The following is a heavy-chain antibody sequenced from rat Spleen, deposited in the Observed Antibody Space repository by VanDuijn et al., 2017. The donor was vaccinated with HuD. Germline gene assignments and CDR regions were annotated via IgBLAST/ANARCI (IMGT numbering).Heavy chain of an antibody. CDR3: ARHSGTARGVMDA. CDR2: ITTGGDNT. J-gene: IGHJ4*01. V-gene: IGHV5S13*01. CDR1: GFPFSNYG. D-gene: IGHD5-1*01. Sequence: EVQLVESGGGLVQPGRSMKLSCAASGFPFSNYGMAWVRQAPTTGLEWVASITTGGDNTYYRDSVKGRFTISRDNARSTQYLQMDSLRSEDTATYYCARHSGTARGVMDAWGQGTSVTVSS.